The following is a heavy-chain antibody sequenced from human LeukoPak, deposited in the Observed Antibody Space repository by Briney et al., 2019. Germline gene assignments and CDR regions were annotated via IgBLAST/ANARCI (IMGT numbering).Heavy chain of an antibody. CDR2: ISYTGTYI. CDR3: ARDRLWLGELWEPFDY. V-gene: IGHV3-21*04. D-gene: IGHD3-10*01. J-gene: IGHJ4*02. CDR1: AFSLNAYN. Sequence: GGSLRLSCAASAFSLNAYNMNWVRQAPGKGLEWVSSISYTGTYIYYADSVKGRFTIPRDNAKNSLYLQMNSLRAEDTAVYYCARDRLWLGELWEPFDYWGQGTLVTVSS.